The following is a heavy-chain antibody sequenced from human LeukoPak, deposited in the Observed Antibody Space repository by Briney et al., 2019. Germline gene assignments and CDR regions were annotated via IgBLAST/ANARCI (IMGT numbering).Heavy chain of an antibody. Sequence: SETLSLTCTVSGGSISSYYWSWIRQPPGKGLEWIGYIYYSGSTNYNPSLKSRVTISVDTSKNQFSLKLSSVTDADTAVYYCARRPHGRYYYYGMDVWGQGTTVTVSS. CDR1: GGSISSYY. J-gene: IGHJ6*02. CDR2: IYYSGST. V-gene: IGHV4-59*08. CDR3: ARRPHGRYYYYGMDV.